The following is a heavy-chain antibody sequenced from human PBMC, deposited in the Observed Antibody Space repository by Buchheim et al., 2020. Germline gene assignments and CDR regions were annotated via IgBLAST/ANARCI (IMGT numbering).Heavy chain of an antibody. CDR3: TTDSAHYNFWSGYSEPSFDC. CDR2: IKSKSDGGTT. V-gene: IGHV3-15*01. J-gene: IGHJ4*02. D-gene: IGHD3-3*01. CDR1: GLTFSNAW. Sequence: EVQLVESGGGLVKPGGSLRLSCAASGLTFSNAWMSWVRQAPGKGPEWVGRIKSKSDGGTTDYAAPVKGRFSIPRDESNNTLYLQMNSLRNEDTAVYYCTTDSAHYNFWSGYSEPSFDCWGQGTL.